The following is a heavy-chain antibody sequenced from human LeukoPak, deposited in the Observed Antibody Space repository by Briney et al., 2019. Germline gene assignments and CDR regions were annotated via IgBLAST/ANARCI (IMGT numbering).Heavy chain of an antibody. CDR3: ARYCTFRTCPGTKFDS. CDR1: GMTFSSHW. V-gene: IGHV3-7*01. Sequence: PGGSLRLSCAASGMTFSSHWMSWVRQAPGKGLEWVANIKSDGSEKYYLDSVKGRFTISRDNAKNSLYLQMNSLRAEDSAVYYCARYCTFRTCPGTKFDSWGQGTLVTVSS. J-gene: IGHJ4*02. CDR2: IKSDGSEK. D-gene: IGHD1-1*01.